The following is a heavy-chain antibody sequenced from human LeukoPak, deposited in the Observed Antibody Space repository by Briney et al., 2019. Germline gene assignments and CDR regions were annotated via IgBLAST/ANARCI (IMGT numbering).Heavy chain of an antibody. V-gene: IGHV1-2*02. D-gene: IGHD6-13*01. CDR2: INPYSGGT. J-gene: IGHJ4*02. CDR1: GYTFTRYL. CDR3: ARAQALTAPAGTFANS. Sequence: ASVKVSCKASGYTFTRYLLHWVGRAAGQGCAGVGWINPYSGGTYYPQRRQGRVTTPRDKSISTAYMDLSSLSSDATAVYYCARAQALTAPAGTFANSWGQGTLVTVSS.